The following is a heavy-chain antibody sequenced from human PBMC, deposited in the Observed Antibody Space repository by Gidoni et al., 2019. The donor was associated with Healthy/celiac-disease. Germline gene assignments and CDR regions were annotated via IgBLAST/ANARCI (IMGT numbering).Heavy chain of an antibody. D-gene: IGHD6-13*01. CDR1: GYTFTSYY. CDR2: INPSGGST. V-gene: IGHV1-46*01. J-gene: IGHJ6*02. Sequence: QVQLVQSGAEVKKPGASVKVSCKASGYTFTSYYMHWVRQAPGQGLEWMGIINPSGGSTSYAQKFQGRVTMTRDTSTSTVYMELSSLRSEDTAVYYCARSRPGTQLDEDYYGMDVWGQGTTVTVSS. CDR3: ARSRPGTQLDEDYYGMDV.